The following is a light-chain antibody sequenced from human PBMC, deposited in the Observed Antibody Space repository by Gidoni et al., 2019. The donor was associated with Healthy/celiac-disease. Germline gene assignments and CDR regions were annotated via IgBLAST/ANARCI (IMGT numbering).Light chain of an antibody. CDR3: QQSYSTPLYT. CDR2: AAS. CDR1: QSISSY. J-gene: IGKJ2*01. Sequence: DIQMTQSPSSLSASVGDRVTITCRASQSISSYLNWYQQKPGKAPKLLIYAASSLQSGVPSRFSGSGFGTDFTLTISSLQPEDFATYYCQQSYSTPLYTFGQXTKLEIK. V-gene: IGKV1-39*01.